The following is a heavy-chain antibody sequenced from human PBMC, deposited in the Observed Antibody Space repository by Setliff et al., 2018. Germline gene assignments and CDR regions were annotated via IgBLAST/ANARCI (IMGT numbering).Heavy chain of an antibody. V-gene: IGHV5-51*01. CDR1: GYSFSNFW. Sequence: GESLKISCKGSGYSFSNFWIGWVRQMPGKGLEWMGIIYPGDSHTRYSPSFQGQVTMSADKSINTAYLQWSSLKASDTAMYYCARRTSQIRYFDWSYPHDAFDIWGQGTMVTVSS. CDR3: ARRTSQIRYFDWSYPHDAFDI. CDR2: IYPGDSHT. D-gene: IGHD3-9*01. J-gene: IGHJ3*02.